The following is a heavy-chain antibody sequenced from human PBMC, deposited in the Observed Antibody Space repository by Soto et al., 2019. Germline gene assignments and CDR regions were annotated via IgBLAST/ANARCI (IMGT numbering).Heavy chain of an antibody. Sequence: PGGSLRLSCAASGFTFSSYSMNWVRQAPGKGLEWVSSISSSSSYIYYADSVKGRFTISRDNAKNSLYLQMNSLRAEDTAVYYCARDRHIVVVTAFYYYYGMDVWGQGTTVTVSS. CDR2: ISSSSSYI. CDR1: GFTFSSYS. D-gene: IGHD2-21*02. J-gene: IGHJ6*02. CDR3: ARDRHIVVVTAFYYYYGMDV. V-gene: IGHV3-21*01.